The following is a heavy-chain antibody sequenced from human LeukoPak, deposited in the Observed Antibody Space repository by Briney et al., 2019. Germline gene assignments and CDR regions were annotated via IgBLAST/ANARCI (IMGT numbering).Heavy chain of an antibody. V-gene: IGHV4-59*01. CDR2: ILYSGTTT. CDR1: GGSISPYY. CDR3: ARVGDWNDLVY. Sequence: SETLSLTCTVSGGSISPYYWSWIRQAPGKGLEWIGYILYSGTTTNYNPSLKSRVTISVDTSKNQFSLRLSSVTAADTAVYYCARVGDWNDLVYWGQGTLVTVSS. J-gene: IGHJ4*02. D-gene: IGHD1-1*01.